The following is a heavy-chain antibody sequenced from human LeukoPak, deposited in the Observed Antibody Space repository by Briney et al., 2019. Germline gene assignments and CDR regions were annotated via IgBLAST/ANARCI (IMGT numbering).Heavy chain of an antibody. D-gene: IGHD4-17*01. V-gene: IGHV4-39*07. CDR1: GGSISSSSYY. CDR2: IYYSGST. CDR3: AREVDYGDYVGGYYFDY. J-gene: IGHJ4*02. Sequence: SETLSLTCTVSGGSISSSSYYWGWIRQPPGKGLEWIGSIYYSGSTNYNPSLKSRVTISVDTSKNQFSLRLSSVTAADTAVYYCAREVDYGDYVGGYYFDYWGQGTLVTVSS.